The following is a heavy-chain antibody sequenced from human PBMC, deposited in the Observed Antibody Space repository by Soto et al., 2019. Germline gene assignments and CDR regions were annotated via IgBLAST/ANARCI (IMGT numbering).Heavy chain of an antibody. V-gene: IGHV3-21*01. D-gene: IGHD6-13*01. CDR2: ISSTGSYI. CDR3: ARAGSSRRAFDI. Sequence: GGSLGLSCAGSGFTFSNYNINWVRQAPGKGLEWVSSISSTGSYIYYADSVKGRFTISRDNAKNSLYLQMKSLRVEDAAVYYCARAGSSRRAFDIWGQGTMVTVSS. CDR1: GFTFSNYN. J-gene: IGHJ3*02.